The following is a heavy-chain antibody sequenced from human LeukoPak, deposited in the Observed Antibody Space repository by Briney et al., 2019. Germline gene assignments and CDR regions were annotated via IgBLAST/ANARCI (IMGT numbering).Heavy chain of an antibody. D-gene: IGHD6-19*01. CDR2: INSDGSNT. Sequence: GGSLRLSCAASGFTFSNTWMHWVRQPPGKGLVWVSRINSDGSNTNYADSVKGRFTISRDNAKNTLYLQMNSLRAEDTAVYFCARGDGTSGWYFDKWGQGTLVPVSS. V-gene: IGHV3-74*01. CDR3: ARGDGTSGWYFDK. CDR1: GFTFSNTW. J-gene: IGHJ4*02.